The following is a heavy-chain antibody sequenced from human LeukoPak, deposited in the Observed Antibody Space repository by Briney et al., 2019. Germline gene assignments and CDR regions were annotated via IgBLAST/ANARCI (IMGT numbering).Heavy chain of an antibody. CDR1: GGSFSGYY. CDR3: ARRGYGIDY. D-gene: IGHD6-25*01. CDR2: INHSGST. J-gene: IGHJ4*02. V-gene: IGHV4-34*01. Sequence: SETLSLTCAVYGGSFSGYYWSWIRQPPGKGLEWIGEINHSGSTNYNPSLKSRVTISVDTSKNQFSLKLSSVTAADTAVYYCARRGYGIDYWGQGTLVTVSS.